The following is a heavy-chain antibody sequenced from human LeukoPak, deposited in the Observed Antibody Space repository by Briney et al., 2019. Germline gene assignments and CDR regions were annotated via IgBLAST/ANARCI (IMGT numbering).Heavy chain of an antibody. CDR3: AARRDNSGATPFDF. D-gene: IGHD2-15*01. CDR2: ISGSGGST. Sequence: GGSLRLSCAASGFTFSSYAMSWVRQAPGKGLEWVSAISGSGGSTYYADSVKGRFTISRDNSKNTVYLQMNSLRAEDTAVYYCAARRDNSGATPFDFWGQGTLVTVSS. V-gene: IGHV3-23*01. CDR1: GFTFSSYA. J-gene: IGHJ4*02.